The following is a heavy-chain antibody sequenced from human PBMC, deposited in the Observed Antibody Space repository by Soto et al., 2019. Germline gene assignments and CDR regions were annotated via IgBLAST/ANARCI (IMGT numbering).Heavy chain of an antibody. CDR1: GFLISANS. J-gene: IGHJ5*02. Sequence: EEQLLESGGGLVHPGGSLSLSCAASGFLISANSMSWVRQAPGGGLEWVSSISGSAGVIIYGDSVRGRFIISRDISKTTITLHLRAQRADVMATYYYFNGTVWTWFDPWGQGTMVTVSS. CDR2: ISGSAGVI. CDR3: FNGTVWTWFDP. V-gene: IGHV3-23*01. D-gene: IGHD2-21*01.